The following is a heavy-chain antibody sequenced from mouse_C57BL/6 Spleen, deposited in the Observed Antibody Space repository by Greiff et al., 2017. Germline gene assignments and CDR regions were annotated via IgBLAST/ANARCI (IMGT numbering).Heavy chain of an antibody. J-gene: IGHJ2*01. CDR2: ISDGGSYT. V-gene: IGHV5-4*03. Sequence: EVMLVESGGGLVKPGGSLKLSCAASGFTFSSYAMSWVRQTPEKRLEWVATISDGGSYTYYPDNVKGRFTISRDNAKNNLYLQMSHLKSEDTAMYYCARGYDGYPYYFDYWGQGTTLTVSS. CDR3: ARGYDGYPYYFDY. D-gene: IGHD2-3*01. CDR1: GFTFSSYA.